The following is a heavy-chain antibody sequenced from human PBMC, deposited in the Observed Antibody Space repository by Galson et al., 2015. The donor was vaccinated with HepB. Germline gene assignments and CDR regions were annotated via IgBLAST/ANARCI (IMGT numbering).Heavy chain of an antibody. J-gene: IGHJ6*02. CDR3: ARDRVIKDFWSGYWDHHYSGMDV. CDR2: TYYRSKWYN. CDR1: GDSVSSNSAA. V-gene: IGHV6-1*01. Sequence: CAISGDSVSSNSAAWNWIRQSPSRGLEWLGRTYYRSKWYNDYAVSVKSRITINPDTSKNQFSLQLNSVTPEGTAVYYCARDRVIKDFWSGYWDHHYSGMDVWGQGTTVTVSS. D-gene: IGHD3-3*01.